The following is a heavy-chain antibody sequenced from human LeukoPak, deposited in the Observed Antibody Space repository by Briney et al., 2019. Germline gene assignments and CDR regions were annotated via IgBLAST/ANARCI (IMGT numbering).Heavy chain of an antibody. CDR2: ISGSGGST. D-gene: IGHD3-22*01. CDR3: AKDCVDYYDSSGYYWGAFDY. CDR1: GFTFSSYA. J-gene: IGHJ4*02. Sequence: TGGSLRLSCAASGFTFSSYAMSWVRQAPGKGLEWVSAISGSGGSTYYADSVKVRFTISRDNSKNTLYLQMNSLRDEDTAVYYCAKDCVDYYDSSGYYWGAFDYWGQGTLVTVSS. V-gene: IGHV3-23*01.